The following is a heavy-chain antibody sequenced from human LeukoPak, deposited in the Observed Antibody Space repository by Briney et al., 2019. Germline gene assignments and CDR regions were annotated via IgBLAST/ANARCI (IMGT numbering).Heavy chain of an antibody. D-gene: IGHD6-6*01. CDR3: AKGSGYAGSSYYYGMDV. CDR2: ISYDGSNK. J-gene: IGHJ6*02. V-gene: IGHV3-30*18. CDR1: GFTFSSYG. Sequence: GRSLRLSCAASGFTFSSYGMHWVRQAPGKGLEWVAVISYDGSNKYYADSVKGRFTISRDNSKNTLYLQMNSLRAEDTAVYYCAKGSGYAGSSYYYGMDVWGQGTTVTVSS.